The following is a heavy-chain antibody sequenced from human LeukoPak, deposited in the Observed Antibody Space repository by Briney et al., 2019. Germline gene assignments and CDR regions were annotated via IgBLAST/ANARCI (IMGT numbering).Heavy chain of an antibody. J-gene: IGHJ5*02. CDR1: GGSISSGGYY. CDR3: ARAKSTSWFDP. CDR2: IYYSGST. D-gene: IGHD2-2*01. V-gene: IGHV4-31*03. Sequence: SETLSLTCTVSGGSISSGGYYWSWIRQHPGKGLEWIGYIYYSGSTYYNPSLKSRVTISVDTSKNQSSLKLSSVTAADTAVYYCARAKSTSWFDPWGQGTLVTVSS.